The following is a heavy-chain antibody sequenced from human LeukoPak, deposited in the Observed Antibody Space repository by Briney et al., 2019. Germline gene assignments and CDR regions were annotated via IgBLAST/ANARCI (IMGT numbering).Heavy chain of an antibody. CDR3: AKITDGELRRFDY. V-gene: IGHV3-30*04. D-gene: IGHD1-26*01. CDR1: GFTFSSYA. J-gene: IGHJ4*02. Sequence: GGSLRLSCAASGFTFSSYAMHWVRQASGKGLEWVAVISYDGSNKYYADSVKGRFTISRGNSKNTLYLQMNSLRVEDTAVYYCAKITDGELRRFDYWGQGTRVTVSS. CDR2: ISYDGSNK.